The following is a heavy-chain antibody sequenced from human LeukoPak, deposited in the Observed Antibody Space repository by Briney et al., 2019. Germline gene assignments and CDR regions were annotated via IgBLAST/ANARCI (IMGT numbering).Heavy chain of an antibody. J-gene: IGHJ4*02. D-gene: IGHD3-16*01. Sequence: TSETLSLTCTVSGGSITSYYWSWIRQPPGKGLEWIGYVYYSGSTNYNPSLKSRVTISVDTSKNQFSLKLSSVTAADTAVYYCARRKGASLDYGGQGSLVTVSS. V-gene: IGHV4-59*08. CDR2: VYYSGST. CDR1: GGSITSYY. CDR3: ARRKGASLDY.